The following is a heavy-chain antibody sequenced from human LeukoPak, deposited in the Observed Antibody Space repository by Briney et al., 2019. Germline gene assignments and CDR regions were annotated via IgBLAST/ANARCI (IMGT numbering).Heavy chain of an antibody. Sequence: GGSLRLSCAASGFTLDDYAMHWVRQAPGKGLEWVSGISWNSGSIGYADSVKGRFTISRDNAKNSLYLQMNSLRAEDTALYYCAKASAAAGAFDYWGQGTLVTVSS. J-gene: IGHJ4*02. CDR3: AKASAAAGAFDY. V-gene: IGHV3-9*01. CDR2: ISWNSGSI. CDR1: GFTLDDYA. D-gene: IGHD6-13*01.